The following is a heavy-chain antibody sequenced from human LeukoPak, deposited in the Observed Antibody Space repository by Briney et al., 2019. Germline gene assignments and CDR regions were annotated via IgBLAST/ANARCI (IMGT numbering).Heavy chain of an antibody. D-gene: IGHD3-3*01. Sequence: EASVKVSCKASGGTFSSYAISWVRQAPGQGLEWMGGIIPIFGTANYAQKFQGRVTITADESTSTAYMELSSLRSEDTAVYYCARDLWGLRFLEWLLYYWGQGTLVTVSS. CDR3: ARDLWGLRFLEWLLYY. CDR2: IIPIFGTA. CDR1: GGTFSSYA. V-gene: IGHV1-69*13. J-gene: IGHJ4*02.